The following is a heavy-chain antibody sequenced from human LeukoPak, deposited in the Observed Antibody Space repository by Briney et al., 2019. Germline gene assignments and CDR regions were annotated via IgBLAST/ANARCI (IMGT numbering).Heavy chain of an antibody. Sequence: GGSLRLSCAASGFTFNNYALHWVRQAPGKGLEWVSMITGSGTSAYYADPVNGRFTISRDNSKKTLYLQMGTMRADDTAVYYCAKDGGTLTGVNWGQGTLVTVSS. CDR1: GFTFNNYA. V-gene: IGHV3-23*01. D-gene: IGHD1-26*01. CDR2: ITGSGTSA. CDR3: AKDGGTLTGVN. J-gene: IGHJ4*02.